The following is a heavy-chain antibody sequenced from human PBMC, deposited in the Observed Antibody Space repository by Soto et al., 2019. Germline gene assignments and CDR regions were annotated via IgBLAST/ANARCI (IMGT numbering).Heavy chain of an antibody. CDR1: GFNFNGSA. CDR3: TRLEYNAVTAYWFFDV. Sequence: EVQLVESGGGLVQPGGSLKLSCAASGFNFNGSAMHWVRQASGKGLEWVGHIRDKTNSYATAYGASVKGRFTISRDDSRNTAYLQMNSLKTEDTAVYYCTRLEYNAVTAYWFFDVWGRGTLVTVSS. J-gene: IGHJ2*01. V-gene: IGHV3-73*02. CDR2: IRDKTNSYAT. D-gene: IGHD2-21*02.